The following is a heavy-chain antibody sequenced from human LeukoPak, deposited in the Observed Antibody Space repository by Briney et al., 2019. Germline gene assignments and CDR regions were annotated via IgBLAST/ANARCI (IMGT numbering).Heavy chain of an antibody. D-gene: IGHD6-19*01. Sequence: PGGSLRLSCTASGFTFSDYAMHWVRQAPGKGLEWVAVTSYDGSHKYYADSVKGRFTISRDNSKNTLYLQMNSLRAEDTAVYYCARDKQWLVRSQGYFQHWGQGTLVTVSS. V-gene: IGHV3-30-3*01. CDR3: ARDKQWLVRSQGYFQH. J-gene: IGHJ1*01. CDR1: GFTFSDYA. CDR2: TSYDGSHK.